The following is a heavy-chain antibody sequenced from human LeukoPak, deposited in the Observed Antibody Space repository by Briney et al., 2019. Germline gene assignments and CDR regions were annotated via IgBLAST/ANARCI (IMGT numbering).Heavy chain of an antibody. D-gene: IGHD6-19*01. CDR3: AKTGYSSGWYRIWDY. CDR1: GFTFSSFE. Sequence: GGSLRLSCAASGFTFSSFEMSWVHQAPGKGLGWVSAISGSGGSAYYADSVKGRFTISRDNSRNSLSLQMNSLRAEDTALYYCAKTGYSSGWYRIWDYWGQGTLVTVSS. CDR2: ISGSGGSA. J-gene: IGHJ4*02. V-gene: IGHV3-23*01.